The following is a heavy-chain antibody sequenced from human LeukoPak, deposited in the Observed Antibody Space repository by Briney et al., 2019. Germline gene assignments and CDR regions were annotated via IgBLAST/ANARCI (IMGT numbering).Heavy chain of an antibody. CDR3: ARCHSGDYFDY. D-gene: IGHD3-10*01. CDR2: ISSSGSTI. Sequence: AGGSLRLSCVASGFTFSRYSMNWVRQAPGKGLEWVSYISSSGSTIYYADSVKGRFTISRDNSKNTLYLQMNSLRAEDTAVYYCARCHSGDYFDYWGQGTLVTVSS. J-gene: IGHJ4*02. V-gene: IGHV3-48*01. CDR1: GFTFSRYS.